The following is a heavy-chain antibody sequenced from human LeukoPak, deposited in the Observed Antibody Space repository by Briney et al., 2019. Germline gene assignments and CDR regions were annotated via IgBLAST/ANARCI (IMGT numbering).Heavy chain of an antibody. Sequence: GGSLRLSCAASGFTFSSYSMNWVHQAPGKGLEWVSYISSSSSTIYYADSVKGRFTISRDNAKNSLYLQMNSLRAEDTAVYYCAGDYGYFYFDYWGQGTLVTVSS. CDR3: AGDYGYFYFDY. D-gene: IGHD5-18*01. J-gene: IGHJ4*02. CDR1: GFTFSSYS. CDR2: ISSSSSTI. V-gene: IGHV3-48*01.